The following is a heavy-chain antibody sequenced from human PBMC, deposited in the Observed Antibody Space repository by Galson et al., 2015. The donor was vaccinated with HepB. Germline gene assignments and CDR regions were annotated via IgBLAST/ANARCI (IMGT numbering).Heavy chain of an antibody. CDR2: IIPIFGTA. V-gene: IGHV1-69*13. J-gene: IGHJ6*03. CDR3: ARERGYRGSSFYYYYYMDV. CDR1: GGTFSSYA. D-gene: IGHD6-13*01. Sequence: SVKVSCKASGGTFSSYAISWVRQAPGQGLEWMGGIIPIFGTANYAQKFQGRVTITADESTSTAYMELSSLRSEDTAVYYCARERGYRGSSFYYYYYMDVWGKGATVTVSS.